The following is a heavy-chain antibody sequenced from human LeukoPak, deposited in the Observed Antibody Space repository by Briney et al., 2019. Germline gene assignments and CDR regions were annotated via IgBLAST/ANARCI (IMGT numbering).Heavy chain of an antibody. CDR3: ARDHWSPPSY. J-gene: IGHJ4*02. CDR2: IGVSSSLV. D-gene: IGHD2-8*02. Sequence: PGGSLRLSCVASGFIVSNNYMSWVRQAPGKGLEWVSYIGVSSSLVRYADSVKGRFTISRDNAKNSLYLQMDSLRAEDTAMYYCARDHWSPPSYWGQGTLVTVSS. CDR1: GFIVSNNY. V-gene: IGHV3-11*06.